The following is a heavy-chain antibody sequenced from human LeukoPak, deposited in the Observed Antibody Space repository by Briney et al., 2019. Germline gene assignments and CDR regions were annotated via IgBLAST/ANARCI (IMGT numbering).Heavy chain of an antibody. CDR2: ISYDGSNK. J-gene: IGHJ4*02. CDR3: ARDSESYYYDSSGPPDY. V-gene: IGHV3-30*04. CDR1: GFTFSSYA. Sequence: GGSLRLSCVASGFTFSSYAMHWVRQAPGKGLEWVAVISYDGSNKYYADSVKGRFTISRDNSKNTLYLQMNSLRAEDTAVYYCARDSESYYYDSSGPPDYWGQGTLVTVSS. D-gene: IGHD3-22*01.